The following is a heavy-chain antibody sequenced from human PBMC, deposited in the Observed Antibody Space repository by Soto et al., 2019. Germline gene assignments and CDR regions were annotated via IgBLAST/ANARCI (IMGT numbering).Heavy chain of an antibody. CDR1: GGTFSSYT. J-gene: IGHJ4*02. CDR3: ARDGQEFIVVICDRVCDY. Sequence: ASVKVSCKASGGTFSSYTISWVRQAPGQGLEWMGRIIPILGIANYAQKFQGRVTITADQSTSTAYMELSSLRSEDTAVYYCARDGQEFIVVICDRVCDYWGQGNLLTFS. V-gene: IGHV1-69*04. D-gene: IGHD3-10*01. CDR2: IIPILGIA.